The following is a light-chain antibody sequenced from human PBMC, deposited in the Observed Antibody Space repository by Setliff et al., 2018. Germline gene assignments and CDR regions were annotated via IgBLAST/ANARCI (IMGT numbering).Light chain of an antibody. CDR1: SSNFGSRS. Sequence: QSVLTQPPSASGTPGQRVTVSCSGSSSNFGSRSVSWFQQLPGTPPKLLIYSNNQRPSGVPDRFSGSKSGNTASLTVSGLQAEDEADYYCSSYAGTNNPYVFGSGTKATVL. CDR3: SSYAGTNNPYV. CDR2: SNN. J-gene: IGLJ1*01. V-gene: IGLV1-44*01.